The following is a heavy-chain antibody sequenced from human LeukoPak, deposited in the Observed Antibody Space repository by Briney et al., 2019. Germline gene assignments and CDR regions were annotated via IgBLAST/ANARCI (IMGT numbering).Heavy chain of an antibody. V-gene: IGHV3-30*04. CDR1: GFDFSSYV. D-gene: IGHD3-10*01. Sequence: PGGSLRLSCAASGFDFSSYVMHWVRRAPGKGLEWVAVISHDGSNRYYADSVKGRFTISRDNSVNTLDLQMNSLGGEDTAMYYCVRDISGEKSFDYWGQGTLVTVSS. CDR3: VRDISGEKSFDY. J-gene: IGHJ4*02. CDR2: ISHDGSNR.